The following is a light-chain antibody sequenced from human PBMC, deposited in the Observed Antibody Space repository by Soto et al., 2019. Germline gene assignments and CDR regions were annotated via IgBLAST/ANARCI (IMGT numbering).Light chain of an antibody. Sequence: QSALTQPRSVSGSPGQSVTISCTGTSSDVGGYNFVSWYQQHPDEAPKLMIYDVTKRPSGVPDRFSGSKSGNTASLTISGLQAEDEADYYCCSYAGTHNSVIFGGGTKLTVL. CDR2: DVT. CDR1: SSDVGGYNF. J-gene: IGLJ2*01. CDR3: CSYAGTHNSVI. V-gene: IGLV2-11*01.